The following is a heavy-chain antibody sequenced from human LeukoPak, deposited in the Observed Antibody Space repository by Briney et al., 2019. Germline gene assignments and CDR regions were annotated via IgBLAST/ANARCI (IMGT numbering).Heavy chain of an antibody. J-gene: IGHJ5*02. CDR2: IYTSGST. CDR1: RGSISSGSYY. V-gene: IGHV4-61*02. CDR3: ARGGSYPGYWFDP. D-gene: IGHD1-26*01. Sequence: SETLSLTCTVSRGSISSGSYYWSWIRQPAGKGLEWIGRIYTSGSTNYNPSLKSRVTISVDTSKNQFSLKLSSVTAADTAVYYCARGGSYPGYWFDPWGQGTLVTVSS.